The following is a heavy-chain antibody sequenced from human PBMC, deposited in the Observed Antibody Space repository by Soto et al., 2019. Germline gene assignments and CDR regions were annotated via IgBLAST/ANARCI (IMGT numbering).Heavy chain of an antibody. Sequence: QVQLVESGGGVVQPGRSLRLSCAASGFTFSSYGMHWVRQAPGKGLEWVAVISYDGSNKYYADSVKGRFTISRDNSKNSLYLQMNSLRAEDTAVYYCAKDRLAVAGKGPRYYYYGMDVWGQGTTVTVFS. CDR2: ISYDGSNK. CDR1: GFTFSSYG. J-gene: IGHJ6*02. CDR3: AKDRLAVAGKGPRYYYYGMDV. D-gene: IGHD6-19*01. V-gene: IGHV3-30*18.